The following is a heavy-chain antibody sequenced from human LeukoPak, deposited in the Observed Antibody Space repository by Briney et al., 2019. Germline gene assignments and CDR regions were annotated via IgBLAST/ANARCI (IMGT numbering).Heavy chain of an antibody. CDR3: TKTTTGYSSGRYPGWPVDY. J-gene: IGHJ4*02. V-gene: IGHV3-23*01. D-gene: IGHD6-19*01. Sequence: GGSLRLSCAASGFTFGSHAVSWVRQAPGKGLEWVSAISGSGGDTYYADSVKGRFTISRDNSKNIVHLQMNSLSTEDTGLYYCTKTTTGYSSGRYPGWPVDYWGRGTLVTVSS. CDR2: ISGSGGDT. CDR1: GFTFGSHA.